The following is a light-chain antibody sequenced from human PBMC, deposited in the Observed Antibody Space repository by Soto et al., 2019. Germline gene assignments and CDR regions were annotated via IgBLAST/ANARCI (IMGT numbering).Light chain of an antibody. CDR3: QQYNTYPWT. CDR1: QSISSW. CDR2: DAS. J-gene: IGKJ1*01. Sequence: DIQMTQSPATLSASVGDRVTITCRASQSISSWLAWYQQKPGKVPKPLIDDASSLESGVPSRFSGSGSGTEFTLTISSLQPDDFATYYCQQYNTYPWTFGQGTKV. V-gene: IGKV1-5*01.